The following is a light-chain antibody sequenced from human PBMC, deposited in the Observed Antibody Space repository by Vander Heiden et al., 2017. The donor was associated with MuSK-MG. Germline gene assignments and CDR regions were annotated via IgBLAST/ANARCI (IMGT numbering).Light chain of an antibody. J-gene: IGKJ1*01. Sequence: DIQMTQSPSSLSASVGDRVTIACRASQGISNSLAWYQQKPGKAPRLLLYAASRLESGVPSRFSGSGSGTDYTLTISSLQPEDFATYYCQQYYSTPWTFGQGTKVEIK. CDR1: QGISNS. V-gene: IGKV1-NL1*01. CDR2: AAS. CDR3: QQYYSTPWT.